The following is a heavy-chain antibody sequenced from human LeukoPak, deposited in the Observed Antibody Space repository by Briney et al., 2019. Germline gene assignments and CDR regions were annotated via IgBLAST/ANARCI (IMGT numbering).Heavy chain of an antibody. D-gene: IGHD3-3*01. V-gene: IGHV4-59*12. Sequence: SETLSLTCTVSGGSISSYYWSWIRQPPGKGLEWIGYIYYSGSTNYNPSLKSRVTISVDTSKNQFSLKLSSVTAADTAVYYCARCITIFGVVIFDPWGQGTLVTVSS. CDR2: IYYSGST. J-gene: IGHJ5*02. CDR1: GGSISSYY. CDR3: ARCITIFGVVIFDP.